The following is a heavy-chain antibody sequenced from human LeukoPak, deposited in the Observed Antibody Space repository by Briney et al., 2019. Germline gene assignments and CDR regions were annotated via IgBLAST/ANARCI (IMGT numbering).Heavy chain of an antibody. CDR2: ISGSGDST. CDR3: AKEGGYTYGPLDY. Sequence: GGSLRLSCSASGFTFNNYGMSWVRQAPGKGLEWVSSISGSGDSTYYADSVKGRFTISRDNSKNTLYLQMNSLRAEDTAVYYCAKEGGYTYGPLDYWGQGTLVTVSS. CDR1: GFTFNNYG. J-gene: IGHJ4*02. V-gene: IGHV3-23*01. D-gene: IGHD5-18*01.